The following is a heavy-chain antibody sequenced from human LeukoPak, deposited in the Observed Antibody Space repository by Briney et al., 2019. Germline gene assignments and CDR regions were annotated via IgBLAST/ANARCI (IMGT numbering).Heavy chain of an antibody. CDR3: GSGSGDGYNSFDY. Sequence: ASVKVSCKASGYTFTGYYMHWVRQAPGQGLEWMGRINPNSGGTNYAQKFQGRVTMTRDTSISTAYMELSRLRSDDTAVYYCGSGSGDGYNSFDYWGQGTLVTVSS. V-gene: IGHV1-2*06. CDR1: GYTFTGYY. D-gene: IGHD5-24*01. J-gene: IGHJ4*02. CDR2: INPNSGGT.